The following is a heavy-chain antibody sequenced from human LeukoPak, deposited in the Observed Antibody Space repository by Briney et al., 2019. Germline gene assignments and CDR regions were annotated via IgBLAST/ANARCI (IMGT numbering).Heavy chain of an antibody. CDR2: IDPSDSYT. V-gene: IGHV5-10-1*01. D-gene: IGHD6-13*01. Sequence: GESLRISCKGSGYSFTSYWISWVRQMPGKGLEWMGRIDPSDSYTNYSPSFQGHVTISADKSISPAYLQWSSLTASDTAMYYCAIFNRIAAAGSVEYWGQGTLVTASS. CDR3: AIFNRIAAAGSVEY. J-gene: IGHJ4*02. CDR1: GYSFTSYW.